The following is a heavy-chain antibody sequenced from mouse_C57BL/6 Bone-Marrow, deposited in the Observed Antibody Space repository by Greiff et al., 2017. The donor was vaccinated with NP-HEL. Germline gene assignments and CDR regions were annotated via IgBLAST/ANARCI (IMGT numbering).Heavy chain of an antibody. CDR1: GYAFTNYL. D-gene: IGHD1-1*01. CDR2: INPGSGGT. V-gene: IGHV1-54*01. J-gene: IGHJ2*01. CDR3: ALTTVVTLDY. Sequence: QVQLQQSGAELVRPGTSVKVSCKASGYAFTNYLIEWVKQRPGQGLEWIGVINPGSGGTNYNEKFKGKATLTADKSSSTAYMQLSCLTSEDSAVYFCALTTVVTLDYWGQGTTLTVSS.